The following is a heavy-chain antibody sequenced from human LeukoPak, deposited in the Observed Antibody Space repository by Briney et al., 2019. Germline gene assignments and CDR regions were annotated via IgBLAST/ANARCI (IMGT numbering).Heavy chain of an antibody. D-gene: IGHD2-15*01. CDR2: IYSGGST. V-gene: IGHV3-66*01. CDR3: ARDRGYCSGGSCYSGFYY. CDR1: GFTFSSYA. Sequence: GGSLRLSCAASGFTFSSYAMHWVRQAPGKGLEWVSVIYSGGSTYYADSVKGRFTISRDNSKNTLYLQMNSLRAEDTAVYYCARDRGYCSGGSCYSGFYYWGQGTLVTVSS. J-gene: IGHJ4*02.